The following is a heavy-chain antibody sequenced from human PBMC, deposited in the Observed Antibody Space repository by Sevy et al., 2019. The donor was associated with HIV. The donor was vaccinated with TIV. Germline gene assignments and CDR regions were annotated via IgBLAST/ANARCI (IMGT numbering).Heavy chain of an antibody. Sequence: ASVKVSCQASSYSFTNYGITWVRQAPGQGLEWMGLISTYDGNTNYAQNFQGRVTMTTDTSSTTAYMELRSLRSDDTAIYFCARDSMPLVQGLVITPYFYGMDVWGQGTAVTVSS. CDR2: ISTYDGNT. CDR1: SYSFTNYG. CDR3: ARDSMPLVQGLVITPYFYGMDV. V-gene: IGHV1-18*01. J-gene: IGHJ6*02. D-gene: IGHD3-10*01.